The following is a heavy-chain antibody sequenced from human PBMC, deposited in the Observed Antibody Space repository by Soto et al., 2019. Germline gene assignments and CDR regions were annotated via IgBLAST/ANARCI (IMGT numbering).Heavy chain of an antibody. J-gene: IGHJ6*02. CDR2: IYYSGST. D-gene: IGHD5-18*01. CDR1: GGSISSGDYH. V-gene: IGHV4-30-4*01. Sequence: PSETLSLTCTVSGGSISSGDYHWSWIRQPPGKGLEWIGYIYYSGSTYYNPSLKSRVTISVDTSKNQFSLKLSSVTAADTAVYYCALDRIQLWSLGMDVWGQGTTVTVSS. CDR3: ALDRIQLWSLGMDV.